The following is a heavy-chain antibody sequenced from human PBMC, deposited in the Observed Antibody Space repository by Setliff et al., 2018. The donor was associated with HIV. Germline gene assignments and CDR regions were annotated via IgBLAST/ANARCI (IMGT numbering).Heavy chain of an antibody. CDR1: GGSISTYY. CDR2: IFYSGST. CDR3: ARTQQTYYYDSSGYYFDY. V-gene: IGHV4-59*08. D-gene: IGHD3-22*01. J-gene: IGHJ4*02. Sequence: SETLSLTCIVSGGSISTYYWSWIRQPPGKGLEWIGYIFYSGSTNYNPSLKSRVTISVDTSKNQFSLKLSSVTAADTAVYYCARTQQTYYYDSSGYYFDYWGQGTLVTVSS.